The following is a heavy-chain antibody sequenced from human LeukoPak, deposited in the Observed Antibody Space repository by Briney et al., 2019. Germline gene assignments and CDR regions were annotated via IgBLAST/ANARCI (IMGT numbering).Heavy chain of an antibody. J-gene: IGHJ5*02. CDR1: GYTFTSYY. CDR2: INPSGGST. CDR3: ARASTTVTTLLRNNWFDP. V-gene: IGHV1-46*01. D-gene: IGHD4-17*01. Sequence: ASVKVSCTASGYTFTSYYMHWVRQAPGQGLEWMGIINPSGGSTSYAQKFQGRVTMTRDTSTSTVYMELSSLRSEDTAVYYCARASTTVTTLLRNNWFDPWGQGTLVTVSS.